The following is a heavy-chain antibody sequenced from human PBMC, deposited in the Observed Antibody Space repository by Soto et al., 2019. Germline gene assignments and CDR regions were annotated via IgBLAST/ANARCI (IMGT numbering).Heavy chain of an antibody. V-gene: IGHV4-31*03. CDR2: IYYSGST. D-gene: IGHD3-10*01. Sequence: PSETLSLTCTVSGGSISSGGYYWSWIRQHPGKGLEWIGYIYYSGSTYYNPSLKSRVTISVDTSKNQFSLKLSSVTAADTAVYYCARAGNYYGSGSYYSRYFDYWGQGTLVTVSS. CDR1: GGSISSGGYY. CDR3: ARAGNYYGSGSYYSRYFDY. J-gene: IGHJ4*02.